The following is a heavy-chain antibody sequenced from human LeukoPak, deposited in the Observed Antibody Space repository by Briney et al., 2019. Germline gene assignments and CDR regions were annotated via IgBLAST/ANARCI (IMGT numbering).Heavy chain of an antibody. Sequence: PTGGSLRLSCAASGFTSSSYWMSWVRQAPGKGLEWVANIKKDGSDKYYVDSVKGRFTVSRDNAKNSLYLQMNSLRAEDTAVYYCARDVVAISAASGMDVWGQGTTVTVSS. CDR3: ARDVVAISAASGMDV. V-gene: IGHV3-7*01. D-gene: IGHD2-2*01. CDR2: IKKDGSDK. J-gene: IGHJ6*02. CDR1: GFTSSSYW.